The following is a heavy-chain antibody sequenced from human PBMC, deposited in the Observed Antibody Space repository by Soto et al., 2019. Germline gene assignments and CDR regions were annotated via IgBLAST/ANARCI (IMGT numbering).Heavy chain of an antibody. CDR3: ARDWDDCGSYQX. CDR1: GGSISSYY. D-gene: IGHD1-26*01. Sequence: SDTLSLTFTVSGGSISSYYWSWIRQPPGKGLEWILYIYYSGSTNYNPSLKSRVTISVDTSKNQFSLKLSSVTAADTAVYYCARDWDDCGSYQXWGQGTTVTVSX. CDR2: IYYSGST. J-gene: IGHJ4*02. V-gene: IGHV4-59*01.